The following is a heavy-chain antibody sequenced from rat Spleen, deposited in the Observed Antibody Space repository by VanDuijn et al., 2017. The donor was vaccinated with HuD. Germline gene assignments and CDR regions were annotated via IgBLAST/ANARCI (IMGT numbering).Heavy chain of an antibody. J-gene: IGHJ3*01. CDR3: ARYLLLDWFAY. D-gene: IGHD1-12*02. CDR1: GFTFSSFA. CDR2: ITSGGSNT. Sequence: EVELVESGGGLVQPGRSLKLSCAASGFTFSSFAMAWVRQAPKKGLEWVATITSGGSNTYYPDSVKGRFTISRDNAKSTLYLQMDSLRSEDTATYYCARYLLLDWFAYWGQGTLVTVSS. V-gene: IGHV5-25*01.